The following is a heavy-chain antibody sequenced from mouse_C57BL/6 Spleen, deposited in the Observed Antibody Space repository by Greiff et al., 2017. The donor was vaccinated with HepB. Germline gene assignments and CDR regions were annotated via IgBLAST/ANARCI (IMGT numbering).Heavy chain of an antibody. J-gene: IGHJ3*01. CDR3: TTPGTKFAY. V-gene: IGHV14-1*01. D-gene: IGHD4-1*01. CDR2: IDPEGGDT. Sequence: EVQLQQSGAELVRPGASVKLSCTASGFNIKDYYMHWVKQRPEKGLEWIGRIDPEGGDTEHATKFQGKATMTADTSSNKDYLQLSSLTSEDTAVYYCTTPGTKFAYWGQGTLVTVSA. CDR1: GFNIKDYY.